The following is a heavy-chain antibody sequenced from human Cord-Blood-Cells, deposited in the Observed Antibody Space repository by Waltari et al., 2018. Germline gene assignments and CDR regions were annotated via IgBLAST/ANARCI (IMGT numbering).Heavy chain of an antibody. CDR1: GFPVSCNY. V-gene: IGHV3-53*01. CDR2: IYSGGST. J-gene: IGHJ4*02. CDR3: ARGDYDSSGYYFDY. Sequence: EVQLVVSGGGLIQPGWSLSLSCAVSGFPVSCNYIRSVSQAPGKGLEWVSVIYSGGSTYYADSVKGRFTISRDNSKNTLYLQMNSLRAEDTAVYYCARGDYDSSGYYFDYWGQGTLVTVSS. D-gene: IGHD3-22*01.